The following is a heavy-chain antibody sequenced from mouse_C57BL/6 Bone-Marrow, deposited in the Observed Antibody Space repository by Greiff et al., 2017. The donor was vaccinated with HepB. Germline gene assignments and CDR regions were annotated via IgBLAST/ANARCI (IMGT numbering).Heavy chain of an antibody. CDR3: GEGGDGARALWFAY. Sequence: QVQLKESGAELARPGASVKLSCKASGYTFTSYGISWVKQRTGQGLEWIGEIYPRSGNTYYNEKFKGKATLTADKSSSTAYMELRSLTSEDSAVYLCGEGGDGARALWFAYWGQGTLVTVSA. CDR2: IYPRSGNT. CDR1: GYTFTSYG. J-gene: IGHJ3*01. V-gene: IGHV1-81*01. D-gene: IGHD1-1*02.